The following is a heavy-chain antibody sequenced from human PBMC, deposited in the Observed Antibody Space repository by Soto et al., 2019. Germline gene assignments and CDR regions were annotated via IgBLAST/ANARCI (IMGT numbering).Heavy chain of an antibody. J-gene: IGHJ4*02. CDR2: IYYSGST. CDR3: ARLNPAGWLRPV. V-gene: IGHV4-39*01. Sequence: SETLSLTCTVSGGSISSSSYYWGWIRQPPGKGLEWIGSIYYSGSTYYNPSLKSRVTISVDTSKNQFSLKLSSVTAADTAVYYCARLNPAGWLRPVWGQGTLVTVSS. D-gene: IGHD5-12*01. CDR1: GGSISSSSYY.